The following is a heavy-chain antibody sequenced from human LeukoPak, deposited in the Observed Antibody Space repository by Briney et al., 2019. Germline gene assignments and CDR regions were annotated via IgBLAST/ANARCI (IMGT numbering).Heavy chain of an antibody. Sequence: SETLSLTCTVSGGSISSGGYYWSWIRQHPGKGLEWIGYIYYSGSTYYNPSLKSRVTISVDTSKNQFFLKLSSVTAADTAVYYCARVRVGDLGGLDYWGQGTLVTVSS. D-gene: IGHD4-17*01. CDR3: ARVRVGDLGGLDY. V-gene: IGHV4-31*03. CDR2: IYYSGST. CDR1: GGSISSGGYY. J-gene: IGHJ4*02.